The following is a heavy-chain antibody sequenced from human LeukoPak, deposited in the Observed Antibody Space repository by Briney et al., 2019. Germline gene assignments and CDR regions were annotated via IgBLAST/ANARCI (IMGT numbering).Heavy chain of an antibody. Sequence: GGSLRLSCAASGFPLRDYYMSWIRQAPGHGVEWVSYISTSGSSRYYADSVRGRFTISRDNTKNSIYLQMNNLRAEDSALYYCARAAYNWNWGQGTLVTVSS. CDR3: ARAAYNWN. CDR1: GFPLRDYY. CDR2: ISTSGSSR. V-gene: IGHV3-11*01. D-gene: IGHD1-1*01. J-gene: IGHJ4*02.